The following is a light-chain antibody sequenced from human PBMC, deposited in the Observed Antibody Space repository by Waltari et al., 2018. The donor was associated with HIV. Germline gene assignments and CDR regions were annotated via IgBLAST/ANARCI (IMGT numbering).Light chain of an antibody. CDR3: ASWDASMDGWV. CDR1: TANIGTNT. J-gene: IGLJ3*02. CDR2: SDN. V-gene: IGLV1-44*01. Sequence: QSLLTQPPSASGTPGQRVTISCSGGTANIGTNTVNWYKQLPGTAPTLRIFSDNLRRSGVSAGFSGSESGTSASLAISGLRSDDEAKFMCASWDASMDGWVFGGGTQVTVL.